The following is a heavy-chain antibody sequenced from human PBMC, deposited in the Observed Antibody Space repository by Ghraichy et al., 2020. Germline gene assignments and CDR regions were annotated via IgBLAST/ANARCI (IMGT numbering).Heavy chain of an antibody. D-gene: IGHD3-22*01. Sequence: GSLRLSCAASGFTFSSYAMSWVRQAPGKGLEWVSAISGSGGSTYYADSVKGRFTISRDNSKNTLYLQMNSLRAEDTAVYYCAKDPPIYYDSSGYYPLVDALDIWGQGTMVTVSS. V-gene: IGHV3-23*01. CDR2: ISGSGGST. J-gene: IGHJ3*02. CDR1: GFTFSSYA. CDR3: AKDPPIYYDSSGYYPLVDALDI.